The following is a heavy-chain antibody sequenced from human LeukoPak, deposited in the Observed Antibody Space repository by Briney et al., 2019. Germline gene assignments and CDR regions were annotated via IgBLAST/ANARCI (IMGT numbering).Heavy chain of an antibody. V-gene: IGHV4-61*02. J-gene: IGHJ4*02. CDR2: IYTSGST. Sequence: SQTLSLTCTVSGGSISSGSYYWSWIRQPAGKGLEWVGRIYTSGSTNYNPSLKSRVTISVDTSKNQFSLKLSSVTAADTAVYYCAREYHYSLYYFDYWGQGTLVTVSS. D-gene: IGHD2-2*01. CDR1: GGSISSGSYY. CDR3: AREYHYSLYYFDY.